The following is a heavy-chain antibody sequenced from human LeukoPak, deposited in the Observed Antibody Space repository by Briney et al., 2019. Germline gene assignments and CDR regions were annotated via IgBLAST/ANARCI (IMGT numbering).Heavy chain of an antibody. J-gene: IGHJ4*02. V-gene: IGHV3-21*01. D-gene: IGHD5-18*01. CDR3: AREDTS. Sequence: PGGSLRLSCAASKFTFGAYSMNWVRQAPGKGLEWVSSISHSGTPTYYADSVRGRFTISRDNAKNSLYLQMNTLRAEDTAVYFCAREDTSWGQGTLVTVSS. CDR2: ISHSGTPT. CDR1: KFTFGAYS.